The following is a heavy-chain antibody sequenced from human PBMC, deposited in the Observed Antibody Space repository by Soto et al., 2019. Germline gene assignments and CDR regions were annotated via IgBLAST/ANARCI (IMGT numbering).Heavy chain of an antibody. Sequence: ASVKVSCKASGGTFSSYAISWVRQAPGRGLEWMGGIIPIFGTANYAQKFQGRVTITADESTSTAYMELSSLRSEDTAVYYCARDGDIEVGPEVYYYGMDVWGQGTTVTVSS. CDR3: ARDGDIEVGPEVYYYGMDV. V-gene: IGHV1-69*13. CDR2: IIPIFGTA. J-gene: IGHJ6*02. CDR1: GGTFSSYA. D-gene: IGHD2-2*01.